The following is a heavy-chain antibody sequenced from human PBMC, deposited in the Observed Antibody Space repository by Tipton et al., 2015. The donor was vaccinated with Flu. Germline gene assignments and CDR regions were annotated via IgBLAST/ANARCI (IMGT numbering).Heavy chain of an antibody. J-gene: IGHJ4*02. Sequence: SGFTFSSYAMSWVRQAPGKGLEWVSAISGSGGSTYYADSVKGRFTISRDNSKNTLYLQMNSLRAEDTAVYYCAKDRSSSTGYADYWGQGTLVTVSS. D-gene: IGHD6-13*01. CDR3: AKDRSSSTGYADY. CDR1: GFTFSSYA. V-gene: IGHV3-23*01. CDR2: ISGSGGST.